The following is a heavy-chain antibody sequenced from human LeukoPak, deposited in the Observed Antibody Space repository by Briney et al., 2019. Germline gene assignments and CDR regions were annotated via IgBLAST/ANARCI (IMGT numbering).Heavy chain of an antibody. Sequence: SETLSLTCTVSGGSISSYCWSWIRQPPGKGLEWIGYIYYSGSTNYNPSLKSRVTISVDTSKNQFSLKLSSVTAADTAVYYCARTLAVAGLFDYWGQGTLVTVSS. CDR1: GGSISSYC. D-gene: IGHD6-19*01. CDR3: ARTLAVAGLFDY. CDR2: IYYSGST. J-gene: IGHJ4*02. V-gene: IGHV4-59*08.